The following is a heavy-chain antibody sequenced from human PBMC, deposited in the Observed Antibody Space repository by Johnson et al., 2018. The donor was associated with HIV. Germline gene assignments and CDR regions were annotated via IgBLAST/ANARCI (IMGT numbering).Heavy chain of an antibody. CDR2: ISYDGSNK. J-gene: IGHJ3*02. CDR1: GFTFSNYA. CDR3: ANALILDAFNI. Sequence: QVQLMESGGGVVQPGRSLRLSCAASGFTFSNYAMHWVRQAPGKGLEWVAVISYDGSNKYYGDSVKGRFTISRDNSKNTLYLQMNSLRAEDTAVYYCANALILDAFNIWGQGTMVPVSS. D-gene: IGHD2-21*01. V-gene: IGHV3-30*04.